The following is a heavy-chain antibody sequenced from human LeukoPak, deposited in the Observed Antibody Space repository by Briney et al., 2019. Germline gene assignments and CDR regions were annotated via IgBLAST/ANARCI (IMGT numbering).Heavy chain of an antibody. CDR3: AGYDFSTWDY. J-gene: IGHJ4*02. D-gene: IGHD3-3*01. V-gene: IGHV1-18*01. Sequence: ASVKVSCKASGYTSTNYGISWVRQAPGQGLEWMGWISAYNGNTNYAQKLQGRVTMTTDTSTSTAYMELRSLRSDDTAVYYCAGYDFSTWDYWGQGTLVTVSS. CDR1: GYTSTNYG. CDR2: ISAYNGNT.